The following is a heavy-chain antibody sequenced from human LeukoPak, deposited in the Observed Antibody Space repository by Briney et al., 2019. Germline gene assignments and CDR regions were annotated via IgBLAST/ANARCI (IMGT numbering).Heavy chain of an antibody. D-gene: IGHD3-16*01. J-gene: IGHJ4*02. CDR1: GGSISNYY. CDR2: IYYSGTT. V-gene: IGHV4-59*01. Sequence: SETLSLTCTVSGGSISNYYWTWIRQPPGKGLEWIGYIYYSGTTNYNPSLKSRVTISVDTSKNQFSLRLSSLTAADMAVYYCARGGVAEYVYWGQGTLVTVSS. CDR3: ARGGVAEYVY.